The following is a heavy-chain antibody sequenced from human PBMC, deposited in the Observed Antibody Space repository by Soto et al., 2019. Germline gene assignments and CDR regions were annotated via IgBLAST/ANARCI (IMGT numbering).Heavy chain of an antibody. V-gene: IGHV3-23*01. Sequence: EVQLLESGGGLVQPGGSLRLSCAASGFTFRSYAMNWVRQAPGKGLQWVSGISGSGGSTYYADSVKGRFTISRDNSKNTLYLQMTGLRAGDTAAYHCAKSPATTQGIIDSWGQGTLVTVSS. J-gene: IGHJ4*02. CDR2: ISGSGGST. CDR3: AKSPATTQGIIDS. D-gene: IGHD1-26*01. CDR1: GFTFRSYA.